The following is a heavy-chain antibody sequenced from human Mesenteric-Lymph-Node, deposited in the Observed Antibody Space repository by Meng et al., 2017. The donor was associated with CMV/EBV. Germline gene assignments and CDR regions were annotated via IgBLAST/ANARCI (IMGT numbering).Heavy chain of an antibody. D-gene: IGHD6-6*01. J-gene: IGHJ6*02. CDR2: IYYSGST. Sequence: SETLSLTCAVYGGSFSGYYWSWIRQPPGKGLDWIGYIYYSGSTNYNPSLKSRVTISLDTSTNQFSLNLNSVTAADTAVYYCARGEQLVGYYYYGLDVWGQGTTVTVSS. V-gene: IGHV4-34*11. CDR1: GGSFSGYY. CDR3: ARGEQLVGYYYYGLDV.